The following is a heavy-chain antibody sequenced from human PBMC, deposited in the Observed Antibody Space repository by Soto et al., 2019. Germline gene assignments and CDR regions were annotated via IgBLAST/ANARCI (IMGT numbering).Heavy chain of an antibody. CDR2: ISGTGGYT. CDR3: AKPPTWNSVFYYFGLDV. J-gene: IGHJ6*02. CDR1: GFTFSNYA. V-gene: IGHV3-23*01. Sequence: SGGSLRLSCAASGFTFSNYAMSWVRQAPGKGLEWVSAISGTGGYTYYADSVKGRFTISRDNSKNTLYLQMNSLRAEDTAIYYCAKPPTWNSVFYYFGLDVWGQGTTVTVSS. D-gene: IGHD1-1*01.